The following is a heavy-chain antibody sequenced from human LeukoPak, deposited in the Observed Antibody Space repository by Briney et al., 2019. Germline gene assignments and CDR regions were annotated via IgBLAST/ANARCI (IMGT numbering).Heavy chain of an antibody. Sequence: SETLSLTCTVSGYSISSGYYWGWIRQPPGKGLEWIGNIYHSGSTYYNPSLKSRVTILVDTSKNQFSLKLTSVTATDTAVYYCARSRRSWSTFDYWGQGTLVTVSS. J-gene: IGHJ4*02. CDR1: GYSISSGYY. CDR2: IYHSGST. V-gene: IGHV4-38-2*02. CDR3: ARSRRSWSTFDY. D-gene: IGHD6-13*01.